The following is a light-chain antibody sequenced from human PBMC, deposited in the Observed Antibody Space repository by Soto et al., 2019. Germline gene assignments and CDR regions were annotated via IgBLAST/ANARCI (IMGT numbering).Light chain of an antibody. CDR1: SSSIGAGYD. Sequence: QSVLTQPPSVSGAPGQRVTISCIGSSSSIGAGYDVHWYQQLPGTAPKLLIYGNNNRPSGVPDRFSGSKSGTSASLAITGLQAEDEADYYCATWDDSLSGWVFGGGTKVTVL. CDR2: GNN. J-gene: IGLJ3*02. CDR3: ATWDDSLSGWV. V-gene: IGLV1-40*01.